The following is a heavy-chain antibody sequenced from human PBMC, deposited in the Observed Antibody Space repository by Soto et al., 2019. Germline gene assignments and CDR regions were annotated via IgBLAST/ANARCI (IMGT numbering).Heavy chain of an antibody. D-gene: IGHD3-3*01. J-gene: IGHJ5*02. CDR3: ARSYRDNYGYFRVVPRADWFDP. CDR1: GGSFRGYS. Sequence: PSETLSVTCAVYGGSFRGYSWSWIRRPPWKGLDWIGEIDDSGDTNYNSSLKSRVTISVDTSKNQFSLKLNSMTAADTAVYYCARSYRDNYGYFRVVPRADWFDPWGQGTPVTIS. CDR2: IDDSGDT. V-gene: IGHV4-34*01.